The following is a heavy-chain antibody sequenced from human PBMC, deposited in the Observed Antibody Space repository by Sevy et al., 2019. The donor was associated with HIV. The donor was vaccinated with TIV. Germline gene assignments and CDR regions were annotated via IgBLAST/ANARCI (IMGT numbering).Heavy chain of an antibody. Sequence: GGSLRLSCAASGFTFSSYAMSWVRQAPGKGLEWVSAISGSGGSTYYADSVKGRFTISRDNSKNTLYLQMNSLRAEDTAIYYCAKMRKMDYSLTYHYDSSGYYGAFDIWGQGTMVTVSS. CDR3: AKMRKMDYSLTYHYDSSGYYGAFDI. V-gene: IGHV3-23*01. D-gene: IGHD3-22*01. J-gene: IGHJ3*02. CDR2: ISGSGGST. CDR1: GFTFSSYA.